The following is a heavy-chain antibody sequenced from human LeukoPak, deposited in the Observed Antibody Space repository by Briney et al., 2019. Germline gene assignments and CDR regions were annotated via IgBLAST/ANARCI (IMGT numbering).Heavy chain of an antibody. Sequence: GASVKVSCTASGGTFSSYAISWVRQAPGQGLEWMGGIIPIFGTANYAQKFQGRVTITADESTSTAYMELSSLRSEDTAVYYCARDYYGSGSYYNNYGMDVWGQGTTVTVSS. CDR3: ARDYYGSGSYYNNYGMDV. D-gene: IGHD3-10*01. CDR1: GGTFSSYA. V-gene: IGHV1-69*13. J-gene: IGHJ6*02. CDR2: IIPIFGTA.